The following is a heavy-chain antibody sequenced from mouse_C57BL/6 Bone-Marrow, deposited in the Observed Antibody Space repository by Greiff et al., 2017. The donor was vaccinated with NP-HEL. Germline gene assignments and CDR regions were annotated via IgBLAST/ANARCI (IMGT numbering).Heavy chain of an antibody. D-gene: IGHD1-1*01. V-gene: IGHV5-12*01. CDR1: GFTFSDYY. J-gene: IGHJ4*01. Sequence: DVKLQESGGGLVQPGGSLKLSCAASGFTFSDYYMYWVRQTPEKRLEWVAYISNGGGSTYYPDTVKGRFTISRDNAKNTLYLQMSRLKSEDTALYYCARDRYYGSIDYWGQGTSVTVSS. CDR3: ARDRYYGSIDY. CDR2: ISNGGGST.